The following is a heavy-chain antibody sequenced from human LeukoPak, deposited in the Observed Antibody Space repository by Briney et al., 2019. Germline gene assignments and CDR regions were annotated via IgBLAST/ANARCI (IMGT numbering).Heavy chain of an antibody. CDR2: IYHSGSS. Sequence: SETLSLTCTVSGYSISSSSYWGWIRQPPGKGLEWIGAIYHSGSSYYNPSLKSRITISVDTSKNQFSLKLNSMTAADTAVYYCAREVVYDSTAYGDWGQGTLVTVSS. CDR3: AREVVYDSTAYGD. V-gene: IGHV4-38-2*02. J-gene: IGHJ4*02. CDR1: GYSISSSSY. D-gene: IGHD3-22*01.